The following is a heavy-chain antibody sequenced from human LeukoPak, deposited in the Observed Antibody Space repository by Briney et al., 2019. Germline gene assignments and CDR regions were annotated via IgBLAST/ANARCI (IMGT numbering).Heavy chain of an antibody. J-gene: IGHJ5*02. V-gene: IGHV1-18*01. D-gene: IGHD6-13*01. CDR2: ISAYNGNT. CDR1: GYTFTNYG. Sequence: ASVKVSCKASGYTFTNYGFSWVRQAPGQGPEWMGWISAYNGNTNYAQKFQGRVTMTTDTSTSTAYMELRSLRSDDTAVYYCARDGRIAAAGAGVAISNKWFDPWGQGTLVTVSS. CDR3: ARDGRIAAAGAGVAISNKWFDP.